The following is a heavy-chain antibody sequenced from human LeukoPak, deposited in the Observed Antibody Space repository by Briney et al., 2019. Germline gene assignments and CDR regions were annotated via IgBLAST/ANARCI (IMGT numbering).Heavy chain of an antibody. J-gene: IGHJ4*02. CDR3: ARAPPKPTVTNFDY. CDR1: GYTFTGYY. V-gene: IGHV1-2*02. CDR2: INPNSGGT. D-gene: IGHD4-17*01. Sequence: GASVKVSCKASGYTFTGYYMHWVRQAPGQGLEWMGWINPNSGGTNYAQKFQGRVTMTRDTSISTAYMELSRLRSDDTAVYYCARAPPKPTVTNFDYWGQGTLVTVSS.